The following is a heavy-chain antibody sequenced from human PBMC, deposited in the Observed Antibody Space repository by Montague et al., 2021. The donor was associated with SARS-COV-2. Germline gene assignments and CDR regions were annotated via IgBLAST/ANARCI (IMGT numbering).Heavy chain of an antibody. J-gene: IGHJ4*02. CDR2: IYYTGST. CDR1: GGSISSCSYY. D-gene: IGHD6-19*01. Sequence: SETLSLTCTVSGGSISSCSYYWAWIRQPPGQGLEFIGTIYYTGSTYYNPSLKGRVSMSLDTTKNQFSLKLTSVTAADTAVYYCAREQWVEDGEGLDVWGQGTLVTVSS. V-gene: IGHV4-39*07. CDR3: AREQWVEDGEGLDV.